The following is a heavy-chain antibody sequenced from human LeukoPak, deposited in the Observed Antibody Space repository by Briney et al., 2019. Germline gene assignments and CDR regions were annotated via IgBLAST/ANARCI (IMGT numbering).Heavy chain of an antibody. J-gene: IGHJ6*03. Sequence: SETLSLTCAVYGGSFSGYYWSWIRQPPGKGLEWIGEINHSGSTNYNPSLKSRVTISVDTSKNQFSLKLSSVTAADTAVYYCAAGTDYYYYYMDVWGKGTTVTVSS. CDR2: INHSGST. CDR3: AAGTDYYYYYMDV. V-gene: IGHV4-34*01. D-gene: IGHD6-13*01. CDR1: GGSFSGYY.